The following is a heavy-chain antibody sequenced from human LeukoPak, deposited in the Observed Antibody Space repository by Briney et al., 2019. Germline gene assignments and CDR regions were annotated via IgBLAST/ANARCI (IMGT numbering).Heavy chain of an antibody. J-gene: IGHJ1*01. CDR2: IKQDGSEK. CDR1: GFTFSSYW. D-gene: IGHD5-18*01. V-gene: IGHV3-7*01. CDR3: ARDPLGYSYGTTAEYFQH. Sequence: GGSLRLSCATSGFTFSSYWMSWVRQAPGKGLEWVANIKQDGSEKHYVDSVKGRFTISRGNAKNSLYLQMNSLRAEDTAVYYCARDPLGYSYGTTAEYFQHWGQGTLVTVSS.